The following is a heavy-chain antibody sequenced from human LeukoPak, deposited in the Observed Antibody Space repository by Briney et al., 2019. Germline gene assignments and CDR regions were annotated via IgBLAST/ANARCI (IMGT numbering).Heavy chain of an antibody. CDR1: GGSFSGYY. J-gene: IGHJ3*02. D-gene: IGHD1-26*01. CDR3: ARGASGSYWSTFDI. Sequence: SETLSLTCAVYGGSFSGYYWSWIRQPPGKGLEWIGEINHSGSTKYNPSLKSRVTMSVDTSKNQFSLKLSSVTAADTAVYYCARGASGSYWSTFDIWGQGTMVTVSS. CDR2: INHSGST. V-gene: IGHV4-34*01.